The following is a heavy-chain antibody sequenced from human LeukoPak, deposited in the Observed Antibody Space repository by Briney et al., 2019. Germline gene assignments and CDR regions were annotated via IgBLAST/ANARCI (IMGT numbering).Heavy chain of an antibody. J-gene: IGHJ4*02. V-gene: IGHV3-23*01. CDR3: ARHDGSSFIYYIDH. CDR1: GFSVTSCA. CDR2: ISNSGYNT. D-gene: IGHD1-26*01. Sequence: PGGSLGLSCAASGFSVTSCAMSWVRQAPGKGLEWVSTISNSGYNTWYADSVKGRFTISRDNSQNTLYLQMSGLRAEDTALYYCARHDGSSFIYYIDHWGQGALVTVSS.